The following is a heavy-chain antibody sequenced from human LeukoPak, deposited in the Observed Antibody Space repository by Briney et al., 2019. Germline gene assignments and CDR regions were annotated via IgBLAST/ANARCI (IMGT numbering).Heavy chain of an antibody. CDR1: GFTFSSYA. CDR3: ARWSSDYVWGSYRHTSFDAFDI. J-gene: IGHJ3*02. CDR2: ISYEGSNK. V-gene: IGHV3-30*04. Sequence: PGGSLRLSCAASGFTFSSYAMHWVRQAPGKWLEWVAVISYEGSNKYYADSVKGRFTISRDNSKNTLYLQMKSLRAEDTAVYYCARWSSDYVWGSYRHTSFDAFDIWGQGTMVTVSS. D-gene: IGHD3-16*02.